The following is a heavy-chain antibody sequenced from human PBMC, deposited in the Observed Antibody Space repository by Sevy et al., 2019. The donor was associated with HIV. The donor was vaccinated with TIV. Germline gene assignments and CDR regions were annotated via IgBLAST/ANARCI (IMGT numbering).Heavy chain of an antibody. J-gene: IGHJ4*02. V-gene: IGHV3-9*01. CDR2: ISWNSGSI. CDR3: AKEGDYSGY. CDR1: GFTFDDYA. Sequence: SLRLSCAASGFTFDDYAMHWVRQAPGKGLEWVSGISWNSGSIGYADSVKGRFTISRDNAKNSLYLQMNSLRAEDTALYYCAKEGDYSGYWGQGTLVTVSS.